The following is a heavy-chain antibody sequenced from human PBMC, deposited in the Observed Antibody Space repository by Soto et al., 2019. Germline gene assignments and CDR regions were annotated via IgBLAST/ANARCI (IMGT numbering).Heavy chain of an antibody. V-gene: IGHV1-18*01. CDR1: GYTFTSYG. J-gene: IGHJ6*03. Sequence: QVQLVQSGAEVKKPGASVKVSCKASGYTFTSYGISWVRQAPGQGLEWMGWISAYNGNTNYAQKLQGRVTMTTDTSTSTAYMELRSLRSDDTAVYYCARKYCSSTSPRSECYYYMDVWGKGTTVTVSS. CDR3: ARKYCSSTSPRSECYYYMDV. CDR2: ISAYNGNT. D-gene: IGHD2-2*01.